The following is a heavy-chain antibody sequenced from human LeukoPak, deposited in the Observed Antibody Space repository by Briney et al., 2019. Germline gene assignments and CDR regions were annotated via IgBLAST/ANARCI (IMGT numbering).Heavy chain of an antibody. V-gene: IGHV1-8*01. D-gene: IGHD3-22*01. Sequence: GASVKVSCKASRYTFTSYDINWVREAAGQGLKWMGWMNPNTGRTGFAQKFQGRLTMTRDTSISTAYMELSSLRSEDTAVYYCARLSQTPDYYSNGGYYYLGYWGQGTLVTVSS. CDR1: RYTFTSYD. CDR2: MNPNTGRT. J-gene: IGHJ4*02. CDR3: ARLSQTPDYYSNGGYYYLGY.